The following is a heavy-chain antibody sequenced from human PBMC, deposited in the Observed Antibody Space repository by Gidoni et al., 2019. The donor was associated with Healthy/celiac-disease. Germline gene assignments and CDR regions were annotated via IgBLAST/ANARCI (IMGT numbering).Heavy chain of an antibody. J-gene: IGHJ4*02. Sequence: QLQLQESGPGLVKPSETLYLTCTVSDGSISSSSYYWGWIRQPPGKGLEWIGSIYYSGSTYYNPSLKSRVTISVDTSKNQFSLKLSSVTAADTAVYYCARLRGSYLFDYWGQGTLVTVSS. D-gene: IGHD1-26*01. V-gene: IGHV4-39*01. CDR2: IYYSGST. CDR1: DGSISSSSYY. CDR3: ARLRGSYLFDY.